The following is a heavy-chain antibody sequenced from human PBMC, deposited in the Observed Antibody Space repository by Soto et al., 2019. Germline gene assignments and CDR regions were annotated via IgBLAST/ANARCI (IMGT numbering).Heavy chain of an antibody. V-gene: IGHV2-5*02. CDR2: TYWDDDQ. J-gene: IGHJ4*02. CDR1: GFSLKTIGVS. Sequence: QITLKESGPTLVRPTQTLTLTCSFSGFSLKTIGVSVGWIRQPPGKALEWLALTYWDDDQRYSPSLKTRLTVTKDTSKNQVVLAMTNMEPVDTGTYYCARSTSENFWSGPFDYWGPGIVVTVSS. CDR3: ARSTSENFWSGPFDY. D-gene: IGHD3-3*01.